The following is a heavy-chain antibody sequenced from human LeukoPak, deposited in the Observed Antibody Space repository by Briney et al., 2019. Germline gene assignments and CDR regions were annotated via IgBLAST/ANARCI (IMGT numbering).Heavy chain of an antibody. D-gene: IGHD6-19*01. CDR2: INHSGST. CDR1: GGSFSGYY. CDR3: ARDEQWLSHLDAFDI. J-gene: IGHJ3*02. Sequence: SETLSLTCAVYGGSFSGYYWGWIRQPPGKGLEWIGEINHSGSTNYNPSLKSRVTISVDTSKNQFSLKLSSVTAADTAVYYCARDEQWLSHLDAFDIWGQGTMVTVSS. V-gene: IGHV4-34*01.